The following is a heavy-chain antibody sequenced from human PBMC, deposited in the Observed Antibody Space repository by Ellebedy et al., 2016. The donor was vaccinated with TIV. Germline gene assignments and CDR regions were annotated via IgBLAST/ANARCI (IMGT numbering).Heavy chain of an antibody. CDR2: ISSTGSRT. D-gene: IGHD3-16*01. J-gene: IGHJ3*02. CDR3: AKDQVAGDGRWVFDI. CDR1: GFTFSSYA. V-gene: IGHV3-23*01. Sequence: GESLKISCAASGFTFSSYAMSWVRQAPGKGLEWVSTISSTGSRTYYADSVEGRFIISRDNSKKTLYLQMNSLRAEETAVYYCAKDQVAGDGRWVFDIWGQGTMVTVSS.